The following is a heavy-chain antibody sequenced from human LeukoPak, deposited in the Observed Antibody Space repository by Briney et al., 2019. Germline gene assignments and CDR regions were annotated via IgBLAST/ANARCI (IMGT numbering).Heavy chain of an antibody. CDR1: GFTFSSHA. CDR2: ISGSGGST. J-gene: IGHJ4*02. D-gene: IGHD6-19*01. Sequence: GGSLRLSCVVSGFTFSSHAMSWVRQAPGKGLEWVSAISGSGGSTYYADSVKGRFTISRDNSKNTLYLQMNSLRAEDTAVYYCAKDRDGSGWYFGYWGQGTLVTVSS. V-gene: IGHV3-23*01. CDR3: AKDRDGSGWYFGY.